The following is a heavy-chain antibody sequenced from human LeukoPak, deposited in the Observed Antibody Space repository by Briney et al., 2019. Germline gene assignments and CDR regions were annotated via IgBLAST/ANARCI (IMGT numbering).Heavy chain of an antibody. CDR2: IYYSGST. Sequence: SETLSLPCTVSGGSISSSSYYWGWIRQPPGKGLEWIGSIYYSGSTYYNPSLKSRVTISVDTSKNQFSLKLSSVTAADTAVYYCARHSHSLLRYFDWLLYAYTNWFDPWGQGTLVTVSS. J-gene: IGHJ5*02. V-gene: IGHV4-39*01. D-gene: IGHD3-9*01. CDR3: ARHSHSLLRYFDWLLYAYTNWFDP. CDR1: GGSISSSSYY.